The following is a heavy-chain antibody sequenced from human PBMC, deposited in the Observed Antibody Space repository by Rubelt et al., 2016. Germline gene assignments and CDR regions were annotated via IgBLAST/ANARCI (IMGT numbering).Heavy chain of an antibody. J-gene: IGHJ5*02. V-gene: IGHV1-46*01. Sequence: QVQLVQSGAEVKKPGASVKVSCKASGYTFTSYYMHWVRQAPGQGLEWMGIINPSGGSTSYAKKFQGRCTMTRDTSTGTVYMELGSLRSEDTAVYYCARSPRYDFEDNWFDPWGQGTLVTVSS. CDR3: ARSPRYDFEDNWFDP. CDR2: INPSGGST. CDR1: GYTFTSYY. D-gene: IGHD3-3*01.